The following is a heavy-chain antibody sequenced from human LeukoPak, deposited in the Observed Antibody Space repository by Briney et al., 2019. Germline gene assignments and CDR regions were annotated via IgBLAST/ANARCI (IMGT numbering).Heavy chain of an antibody. CDR1: GYTFTGYY. J-gene: IGHJ4*02. CDR3: ARDLDIVVVPAATGY. D-gene: IGHD2-2*03. Sequence: ASVKVSCKASGYTFTGYYIHWVRQAPGQGLEWMGWINPNSGGTNYAQKFQGRVTMTRDTSISTAYMELSRLRSDDTAVYYCARDLDIVVVPAATGYWGQGTLVTVSS. CDR2: INPNSGGT. V-gene: IGHV1-2*02.